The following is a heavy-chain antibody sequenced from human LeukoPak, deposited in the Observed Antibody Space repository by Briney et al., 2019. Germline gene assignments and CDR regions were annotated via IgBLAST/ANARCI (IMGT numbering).Heavy chain of an antibody. CDR1: GFTFSSGW. V-gene: IGHV3-23*01. CDR3: AKGVSTRPLYYFDY. CDR2: ISASGAST. Sequence: PGGSLRLSCAASGFTFSSGWMGWVRQAPGKGLEWVSVISASGASTYNADSVKGRFTISRDNSKNTLYLQMNSLRVEDTALYFCAKGVSTRPLYYFDYWGQGTLVTVSS. D-gene: IGHD6-6*01. J-gene: IGHJ4*02.